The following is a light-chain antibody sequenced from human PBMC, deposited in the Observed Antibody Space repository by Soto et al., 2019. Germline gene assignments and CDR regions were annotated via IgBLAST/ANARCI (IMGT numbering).Light chain of an antibody. Sequence: QSVLTQPPSASGTPGERVTVSCSGSSSNIGSNAVTWYQQLPGTAPKLLIYSNNQRPSGVPDRFSGSKSGTSASLAISGLQSADEADYYCAAWGDSLNGRVLFGGGTKLTV. J-gene: IGLJ2*01. CDR3: AAWGDSLNGRVL. V-gene: IGLV1-44*01. CDR2: SNN. CDR1: SSNIGSNA.